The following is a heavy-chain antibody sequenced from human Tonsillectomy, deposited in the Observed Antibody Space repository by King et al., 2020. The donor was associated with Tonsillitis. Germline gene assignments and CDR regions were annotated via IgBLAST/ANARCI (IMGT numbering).Heavy chain of an antibody. CDR3: ASHSDFDGDVSRYRPFDP. D-gene: IGHD2-15*01. Sequence: VQLVESGGGLVQPGGSLRLSCAASGFTFNSYWMSWVRQAPGKGLEWVANIKQDGGEKSYVDSVKGRFTISRDNTENSLYLQMNSLRFEDTAVYYCASHSDFDGDVSRYRPFDPWGQGTLVLVSS. CDR2: IKQDGGEK. V-gene: IGHV3-7*01. J-gene: IGHJ5*02. CDR1: GFTFNSYW.